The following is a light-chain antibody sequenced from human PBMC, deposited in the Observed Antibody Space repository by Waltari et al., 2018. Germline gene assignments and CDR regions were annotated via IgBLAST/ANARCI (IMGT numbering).Light chain of an antibody. Sequence: SYVLTQPPSVSVAPGQTARITCGGNNNGSKRVQWYKQKPDQPPVLVVYDDSDRPSGIPERFSGSNSGNTATLTISRVEAGDEADYYCQVWDSSSDHVVFGGGTKLTVL. CDR3: QVWDSSSDHVV. V-gene: IGLV3-21*02. CDR2: DDS. CDR1: NNGSKR. J-gene: IGLJ2*01.